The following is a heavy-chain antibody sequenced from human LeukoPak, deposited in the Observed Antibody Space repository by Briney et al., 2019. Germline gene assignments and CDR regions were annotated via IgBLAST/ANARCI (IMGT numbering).Heavy chain of an antibody. J-gene: IGHJ4*02. D-gene: IGHD1-26*01. CDR2: LKSKTDGGTT. CDR3: TTRYSGSYPFDY. CDR1: GFTFSNAW. V-gene: IGHV3-15*01. Sequence: PGGSLRLSCAASGFTFSNAWMSWVRQAPGKGLEWVGRLKSKTDGGTTDYAAPVKGRFTISRDDSKNTLYLQMNSLKTEDTAVYYCTTRYSGSYPFDYWGQGTLVTVSS.